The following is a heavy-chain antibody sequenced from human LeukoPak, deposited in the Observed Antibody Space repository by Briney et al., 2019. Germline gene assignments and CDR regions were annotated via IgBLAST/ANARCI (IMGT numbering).Heavy chain of an antibody. D-gene: IGHD2-2*01. CDR2: IIPILGIA. CDR1: GGTFSSYT. J-gene: IGHJ6*03. Sequence: SVKVSCKASGGTFSSYTISWVRQAPGQGLEWMGRIIPILGIANYAQKFQGRVRITADKSTSTAYMELSSLRSEDTAVYYCASGGDIVVVYYMDVWGKGTTVTVSS. V-gene: IGHV1-69*02. CDR3: ASGGDIVVVYYMDV.